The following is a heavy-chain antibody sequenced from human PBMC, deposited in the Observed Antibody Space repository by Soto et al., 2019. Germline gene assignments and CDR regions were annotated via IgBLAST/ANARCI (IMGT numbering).Heavy chain of an antibody. J-gene: IGHJ3*02. D-gene: IGHD2-2*01. CDR2: ISGSGGST. Sequence: SMRLPCAAAGFTFGSYAMRCVRQTKRKGLDWVSAISGSGGSTYYADSVKGRFTSSRDTSKSTLYLQMNSLRAEDTAVYYCAKDRDRYCSSPSCYGLDAFDIWGQGTMVTVPS. V-gene: IGHV3-23*01. CDR3: AKDRDRYCSSPSCYGLDAFDI. CDR1: GFTFGSYA.